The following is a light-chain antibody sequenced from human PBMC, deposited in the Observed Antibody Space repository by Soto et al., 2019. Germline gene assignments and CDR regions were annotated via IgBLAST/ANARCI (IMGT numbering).Light chain of an antibody. J-gene: IGLJ3*02. Sequence: QSALTQPASVSGSPGQSITISCTGTSSDVGSYNLVSWYQQHPGKAPKLMIYEVSKRPSGVSNRFPGSKSGNTASLTISGLQAEDEADYYCCSYAGSSTFWVFGGGTQLTVL. V-gene: IGLV2-23*02. CDR2: EVS. CDR3: CSYAGSSTFWV. CDR1: SSDVGSYNL.